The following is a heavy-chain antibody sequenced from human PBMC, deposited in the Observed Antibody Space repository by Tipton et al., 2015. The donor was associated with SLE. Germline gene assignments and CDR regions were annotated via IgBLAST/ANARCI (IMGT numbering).Heavy chain of an antibody. CDR2: IKQDGSEK. J-gene: IGHJ4*02. Sequence: SLRLSCAASGFTFSDGWMSWVRQAPGKGLEWVANIKQDGSEKDYADSVKGRFTISRDNAKNSLYLQMNSLRVEDTAVYYCASSFYCGGDFYPYYFDYWGQGTLVTVSS. D-gene: IGHD2-21*01. CDR3: ASSFYCGGDFYPYYFDY. CDR1: GFTFSDGW. V-gene: IGHV3-7*01.